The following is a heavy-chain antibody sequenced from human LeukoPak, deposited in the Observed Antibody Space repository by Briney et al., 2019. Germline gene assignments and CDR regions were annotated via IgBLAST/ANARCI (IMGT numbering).Heavy chain of an antibody. CDR2: INHSGST. D-gene: IGHD6-13*01. Sequence: PSETLSLTCAVYGGSFSGYYWSWIRQSPGKGLEWIGEINHSGSTNYNPSLKSRVTISVDTSKNQFSLRLSSVTAADTAVYYCARVLGYSSNSYVGHYFNFWSQGTLVTVSS. CDR1: GGSFSGYY. V-gene: IGHV4-34*01. J-gene: IGHJ4*02. CDR3: ARVLGYSSNSYVGHYFNF.